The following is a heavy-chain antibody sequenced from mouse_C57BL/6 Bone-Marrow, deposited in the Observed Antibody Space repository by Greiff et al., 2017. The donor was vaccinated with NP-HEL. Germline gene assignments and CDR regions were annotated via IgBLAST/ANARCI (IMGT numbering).Heavy chain of an antibody. CDR1: GYTFTDYY. V-gene: IGHV1-76*01. Sequence: VQLQQSGAELVRPGASVKLSCKASGYTFTDYYINWVKQRPGQGLEWIARIYPGSGNTYYNEKFKGKATLTAEKSSSTAYMQLSSLTSEDSAVYFCARGGGYGHDWGQGTTLTVSS. CDR2: IYPGSGNT. J-gene: IGHJ2*01. CDR3: ARGGGYGHD. D-gene: IGHD2-2*01.